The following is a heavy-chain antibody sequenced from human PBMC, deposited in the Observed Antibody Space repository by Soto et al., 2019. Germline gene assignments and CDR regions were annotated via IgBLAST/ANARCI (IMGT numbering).Heavy chain of an antibody. J-gene: IGHJ4*02. V-gene: IGHV1-18*04. CDR3: ARVMTTFGVISKGPDH. Sequence: ASVKVSCKASGYPFTTYGISWVRQAPGQGLEWMGWISTYNGDTEYPQSLQGRVTMARDTSTATAYMELRSLRSDDTAVYYCARVMTTFGVISKGPDHWGQGTLVTVSS. D-gene: IGHD3-3*01. CDR2: ISTYNGDT. CDR1: GYPFTTYG.